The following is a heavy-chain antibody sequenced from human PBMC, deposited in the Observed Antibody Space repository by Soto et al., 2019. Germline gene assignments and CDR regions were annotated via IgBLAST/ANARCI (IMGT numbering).Heavy chain of an antibody. Sequence: EVQLVESGGGLVQPGGSLRLSCAASGFTFSSYWMHWVRQAPGKGLVWVSRINGDGSSTSYADSVKGRVTIARDNDNNPLYLQINGLSAEDTAEYYCARGIQYTVTTYGGQGTLVTVSS. CDR3: ARGIQYTVTTY. D-gene: IGHD4-17*01. CDR2: INGDGSST. V-gene: IGHV3-74*01. J-gene: IGHJ4*02. CDR1: GFTFSSYW.